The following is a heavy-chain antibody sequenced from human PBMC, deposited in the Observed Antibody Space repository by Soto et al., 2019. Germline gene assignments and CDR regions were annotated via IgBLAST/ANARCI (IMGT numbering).Heavy chain of an antibody. CDR3: ARSIVGANSHDAFDI. CDR1: GYSFTSYW. J-gene: IGHJ3*02. D-gene: IGHD1-26*01. Sequence: PGESLKISCKGSGYSFTSYWIGWVRQMPGKGLKWMGIIYPGDSDTRYSPSFQGQVTISADKSISTAYLQWSSLKASDSAMYYCARSIVGANSHDAFDIWGQGTMVTVSS. V-gene: IGHV5-51*01. CDR2: IYPGDSDT.